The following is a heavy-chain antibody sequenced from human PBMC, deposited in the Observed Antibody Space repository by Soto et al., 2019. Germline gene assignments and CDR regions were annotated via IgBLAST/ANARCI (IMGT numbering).Heavy chain of an antibody. J-gene: IGHJ3*02. CDR3: ARGERYYDSSGYAYDAFDI. V-gene: IGHV4-30-4*01. CDR1: VGSNSRCNSC. CDR2: IYYSGST. Sequence: SYTLSLNSTVSVGSNSRCNSCSTLITKPSGKGLEWIGYIYYSGSTYYNPSLKSRVTISVDTSKNQFSLKLSSVTAADTAVYYCARGERYYDSSGYAYDAFDIWGQGTMVT. D-gene: IGHD3-22*01.